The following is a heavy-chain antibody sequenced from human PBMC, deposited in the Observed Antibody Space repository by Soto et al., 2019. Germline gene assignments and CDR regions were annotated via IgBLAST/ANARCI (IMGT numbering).Heavy chain of an antibody. CDR3: ARGKVVVVAATRVPPPKDNWFDP. Sequence: PSETLSLTCTVSGGSISSGDYYWSWIRQPPGKGLEWIGYIYYSGSTYYNPSPKSRVTISVDTSKNQFSLKLSSVTAADTAVYYCARGKVVVVAATRVPPPKDNWFDPWGQGTLVTVSS. CDR2: IYYSGST. CDR1: GGSISSGDYY. D-gene: IGHD2-15*01. V-gene: IGHV4-30-4*01. J-gene: IGHJ5*02.